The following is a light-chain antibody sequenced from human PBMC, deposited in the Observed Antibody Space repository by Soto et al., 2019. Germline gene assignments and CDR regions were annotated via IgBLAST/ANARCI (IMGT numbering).Light chain of an antibody. J-gene: IGKJ4*01. CDR3: QQYYSTPHT. Sequence: DIVMTQSPDSLAVSLGERATINCKSSQSVLYSSNNKKYLAWYQQRPGQPPKLLIHCASSRQSGVPDRFSGSGSGTDFTLTISSLQAEDVAVYYCQQYYSTPHTFGGGTKVEIK. CDR1: QSVLYSSNNKKY. V-gene: IGKV4-1*01. CDR2: CAS.